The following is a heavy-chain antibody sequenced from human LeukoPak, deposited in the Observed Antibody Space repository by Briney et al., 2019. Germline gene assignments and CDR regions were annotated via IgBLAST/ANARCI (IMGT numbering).Heavy chain of an antibody. CDR1: GGSISSSDSY. V-gene: IGHV4-39*01. J-gene: IGHJ4*02. Sequence: PSETLSLTCTVSGGSISSSDSYWGWIRQPPGKGLEWIGSMYYSGNTYYNPPLKSRVTISIDTSKNQFSLKLSSVTAAETAVYYCARLIYCSGGTCSLDYWGQGTLVTVSS. D-gene: IGHD2-15*01. CDR2: MYYSGNT. CDR3: ARLIYCSGGTCSLDY.